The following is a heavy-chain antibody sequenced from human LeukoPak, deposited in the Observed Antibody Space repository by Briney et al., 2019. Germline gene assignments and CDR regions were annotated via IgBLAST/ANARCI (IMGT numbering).Heavy chain of an antibody. CDR1: GGSISSYY. Sequence: SETLSLTCTVSGGSISSYYWSWIRQPPGKGLEWIGRMYSSGSTNYNPSLKSRVIMSVDTSKNQFSLKLTSVTAADTALYYCARSQFSGNWFDPWGQGTLVTVSS. V-gene: IGHV4-4*07. J-gene: IGHJ5*02. CDR2: MYSSGST. CDR3: ARSQFSGNWFDP.